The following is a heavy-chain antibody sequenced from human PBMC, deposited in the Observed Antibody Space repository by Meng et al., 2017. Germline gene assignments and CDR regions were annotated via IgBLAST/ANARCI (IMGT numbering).Heavy chain of an antibody. CDR1: GFTFSSYA. Sequence: GGSLRLSCAASGFTFSSYAMSWVRQAPGKGLEWVSAISGSGGSTYYADSVKGRFTISRDNSKNTLYLQMNSLRAEDTAVYYCARDQEIVGATLADYWGQGTLVTVSS. J-gene: IGHJ4*02. CDR3: ARDQEIVGATLADY. V-gene: IGHV3-23*01. CDR2: ISGSGGST. D-gene: IGHD1-26*01.